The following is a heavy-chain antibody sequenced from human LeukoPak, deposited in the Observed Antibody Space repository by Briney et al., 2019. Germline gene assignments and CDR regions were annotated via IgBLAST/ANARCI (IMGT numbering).Heavy chain of an antibody. Sequence: PGGSLRLSCAASGFTFSGSTMSWVRQAPGKGLEWVLGISGSGGTTRHADSVKGRFTISRDNSKNTLYLQMNSLRAENTAVYYCAKDRGIVVVPTLFDYWGQGTLVTVSS. CDR1: GFTFSGST. V-gene: IGHV3-23*01. J-gene: IGHJ4*02. D-gene: IGHD2-2*01. CDR2: ISGSGGTT. CDR3: AKDRGIVVVPTLFDY.